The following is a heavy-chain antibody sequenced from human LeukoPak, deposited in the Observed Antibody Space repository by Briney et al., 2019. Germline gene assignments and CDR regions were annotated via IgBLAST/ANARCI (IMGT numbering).Heavy chain of an antibody. J-gene: IGHJ4*02. CDR2: INSDGSNT. D-gene: IGHD3-10*01. Sequence: GGSLRLSCAASGLSIISNWMYWVRQAPGKGLVWVSRINSDGSNTTYADSVKGRFTISRDNARNTLFLQMNSLRVEDTAVYYCARVRRGGFDYWGQGNLVTVSS. CDR1: GLSIISNW. CDR3: ARVRRGGFDY. V-gene: IGHV3-74*01.